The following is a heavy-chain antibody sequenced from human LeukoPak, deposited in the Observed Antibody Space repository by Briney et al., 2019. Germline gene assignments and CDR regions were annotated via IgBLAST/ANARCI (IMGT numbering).Heavy chain of an antibody. D-gene: IGHD6-13*01. Sequence: PSETLSLTCTVSGASISRYYWSWIRQPPGKGLEWIGYIYYSGSTNYNPSLKSRVTISVDTSKNQFSLKLSSVTAADTAVYYCASGPYPAAGTDHQFDYWGKGTLVTVSS. V-gene: IGHV4-59*01. CDR2: IYYSGST. CDR3: ASGPYPAAGTDHQFDY. CDR1: GASISRYY. J-gene: IGHJ4*02.